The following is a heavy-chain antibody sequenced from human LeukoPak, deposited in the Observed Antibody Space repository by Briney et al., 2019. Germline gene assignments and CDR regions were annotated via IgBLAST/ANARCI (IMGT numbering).Heavy chain of an antibody. V-gene: IGHV1-2*02. CDR3: ARPRLAMVRGRANQWWFDP. CDR2: INPNSGGT. J-gene: IGHJ5*02. D-gene: IGHD3-10*01. CDR1: GYTFTGCY. Sequence: ASVKVSCKASGYTFTGCYMHWVRQAPGQGLEWMGWINPNSGGTNYAQKFQGRVTMTRDTSISTAYMELSRLRSDDTAVYYCARPRLAMVRGRANQWWFDPWGQGTLVTVSS.